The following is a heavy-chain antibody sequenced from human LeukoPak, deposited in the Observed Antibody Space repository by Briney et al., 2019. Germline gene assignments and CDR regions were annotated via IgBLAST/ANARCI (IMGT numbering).Heavy chain of an antibody. CDR3: TRRVDSSGYNWFDP. Sequence: GESLKISCKGSGYSFTSYCIGWVRQMPGKGLEWMGIIYPGDSDTRYSPSFQGQVTISADKSISTAYLQWSSLKASDTAMYYCTRRVDSSGYNWFDPWGQGTLVTVSS. CDR2: IYPGDSDT. CDR1: GYSFTSYC. J-gene: IGHJ5*02. D-gene: IGHD3-22*01. V-gene: IGHV5-51*01.